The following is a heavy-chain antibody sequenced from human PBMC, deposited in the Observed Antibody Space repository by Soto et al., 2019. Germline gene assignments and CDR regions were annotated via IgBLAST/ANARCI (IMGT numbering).Heavy chain of an antibody. D-gene: IGHD6-13*01. V-gene: IGHV3-48*03. CDR3: ARDRIAAPIGLYYYCGMDV. CDR1: GFTFSSYE. CDR2: ISSSGSTI. J-gene: IGHJ6*02. Sequence: LRLSCAASGFTFSSYEMNWGRQAPGKGLEWGSYISSSGSTIYYADSVKGRFTISRDNAKNSLYLQMNSLRAEDTAVYYCARDRIAAPIGLYYYCGMDVWGQGTTVTVSS.